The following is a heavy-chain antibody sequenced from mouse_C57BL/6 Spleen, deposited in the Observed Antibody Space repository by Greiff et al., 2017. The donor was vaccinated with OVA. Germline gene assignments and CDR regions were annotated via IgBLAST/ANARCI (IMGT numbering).Heavy chain of an antibody. D-gene: IGHD4-1*01. CDR3: ARGNWDDPFDY. CDR1: GYTFTSYG. V-gene: IGHV1-81*01. CDR2: IYPRSGNT. Sequence: QVQLQQSGAELARPGASVKLSCKASGYTFTSYGISWVKQRPGQGLEWIGEIYPRSGNTYYNEKFKGKATLTADKSSSTAYMELRSLTSEDSAVYFGARGNWDDPFDYWGQGTTRTVSS. J-gene: IGHJ2*01.